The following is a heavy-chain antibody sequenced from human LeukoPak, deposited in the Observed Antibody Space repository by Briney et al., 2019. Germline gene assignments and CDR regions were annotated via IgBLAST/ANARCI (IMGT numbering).Heavy chain of an antibody. CDR3: ARDYADYVGYFFFDY. CDR1: GFTVSSNY. CDR2: ISGGGETT. Sequence: GGSLRLSCAASGFTVSSNYMSWVRQAPGKGLEWVSAISGGGETTYYADSAKGRFTISRDNSQNTLYLQMNSLRAEDTAVYYCARDYADYVGYFFFDYWGQGTLVTVSS. D-gene: IGHD4-17*01. V-gene: IGHV3-23*01. J-gene: IGHJ4*02.